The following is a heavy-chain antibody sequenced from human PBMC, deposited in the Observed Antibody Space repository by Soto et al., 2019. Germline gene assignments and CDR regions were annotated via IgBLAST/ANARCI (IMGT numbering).Heavy chain of an antibody. D-gene: IGHD1-1*01. CDR2: ISSSSSYI. CDR1: GFTFSIYS. J-gene: IGHJ4*02. Sequence: PGGSLRLSCAASGFTFSIYSMNWVRQAPGKGLEWVSSISSSSSYIYYADSVKGRFTISRDNAKNSLYLQMNTLRAEDTAVYYCARSPGRDGYNNFDYWGQGTLDTVSS. CDR3: ARSPGRDGYNNFDY. V-gene: IGHV3-21*01.